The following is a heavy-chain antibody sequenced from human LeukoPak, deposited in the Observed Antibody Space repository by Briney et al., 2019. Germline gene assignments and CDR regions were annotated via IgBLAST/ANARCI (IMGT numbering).Heavy chain of an antibody. Sequence: GGSLRLSCAASGFTFSSYGMHRVRQAPGKGLEWVTFIRYDGSNKYYADSVKGRFTISRDNSKNTLYLQMNSLRAEDTAVYYCAKGILAYCGGDCYSGMDYWGQGTLVTVSS. CDR3: AKGILAYCGGDCYSGMDY. J-gene: IGHJ4*02. D-gene: IGHD2-21*02. CDR1: GFTFSSYG. V-gene: IGHV3-30*02. CDR2: IRYDGSNK.